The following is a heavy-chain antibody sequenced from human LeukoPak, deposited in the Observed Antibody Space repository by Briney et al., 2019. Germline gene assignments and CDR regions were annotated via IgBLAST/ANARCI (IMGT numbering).Heavy chain of an antibody. J-gene: IGHJ6*02. CDR2: ISYDGSNK. CDR1: GFTFSSYA. CDR3: GRGNYYGVDI. V-gene: IGHV3-30-3*01. Sequence: PGGSLRLSCAASGFTFSSYAMHWVRQAPGKGLEWVAVISYDGSNKYYADSVKGRFTISRDNSKNTLFLQLNSLRVEDTAVYYCGRGNYYGVDIWGQGTTVTVSS.